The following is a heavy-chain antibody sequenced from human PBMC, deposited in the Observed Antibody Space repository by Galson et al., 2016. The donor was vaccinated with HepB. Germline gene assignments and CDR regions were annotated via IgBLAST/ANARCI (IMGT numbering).Heavy chain of an antibody. J-gene: IGHJ1*01. Sequence: SLRLSCAASGFIFSNYAMSWVRQVPGKGLEWVSAISGSGGSTHYADSVKGRFTISRDNVENSLSLQMNSLRAEATAVYYCARYGDEAGWNFHQWGQGTLVTVSS. D-gene: IGHD6-19*01. V-gene: IGHV3-23*01. CDR2: ISGSGGST. CDR1: GFIFSNYA. CDR3: ARYGDEAGWNFHQ.